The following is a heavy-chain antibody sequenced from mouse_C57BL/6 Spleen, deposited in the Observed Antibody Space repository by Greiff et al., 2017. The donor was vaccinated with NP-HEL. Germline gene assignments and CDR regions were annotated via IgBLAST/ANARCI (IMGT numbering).Heavy chain of an antibody. CDR1: GYTFTSYW. Sequence: QVQLKESGAELVKPGASVKMSCKASGYTFTSYWITWVKQRPGQGLEWIGDIYPGSGSTNYNEKFKSKATLTVDTSSSTAYMQLSSLTSEDSAVYYCARRYYAMDYWGQGTSVTVSS. CDR2: IYPGSGST. V-gene: IGHV1-55*01. CDR3: ARRYYAMDY. J-gene: IGHJ4*01.